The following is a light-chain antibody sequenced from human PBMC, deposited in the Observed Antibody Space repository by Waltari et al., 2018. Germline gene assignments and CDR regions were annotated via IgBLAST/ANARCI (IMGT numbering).Light chain of an antibody. CDR3: QQRSNWPLLT. CDR1: QSVSSY. J-gene: IGKJ4*01. V-gene: IGKV3-11*01. Sequence: EIVLTQSPATLSLSPGARATLSCRASQSVSSYLAWYQQKPGQAPRPLIYDASNRATGIPARFSGSGSGTDFTLTISSLEPEDFVVYYCQQRSNWPLLTFGGGTKVEIK. CDR2: DAS.